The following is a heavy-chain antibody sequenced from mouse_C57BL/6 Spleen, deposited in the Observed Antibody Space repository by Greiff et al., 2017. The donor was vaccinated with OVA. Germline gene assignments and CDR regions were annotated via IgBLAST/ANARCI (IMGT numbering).Heavy chain of an antibody. D-gene: IGHD1-1*01. V-gene: IGHV1-19*01. CDR1: GYTFTDYY. J-gene: IGHJ4*01. CDR2: INPYNGGT. CDR3: ARDGSSLYYYAMDY. Sequence: EVQLQQSGPVLVKPGASVKMSCKASGYTFTDYYMNWVKQSHGKSLEWIGVINPYNGGTSYNQKFKGKATLTVDKSSSTAYMELNSLTSEDSAVYYCARDGSSLYYYAMDYWGQGTSVTVSS.